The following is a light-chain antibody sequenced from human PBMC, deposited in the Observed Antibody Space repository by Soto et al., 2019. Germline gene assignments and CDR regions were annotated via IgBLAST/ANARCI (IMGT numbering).Light chain of an antibody. CDR3: SSYTSRSTHVI. CDR1: NSDVGAYNF. J-gene: IGLJ2*01. V-gene: IGLV2-14*01. Sequence: QSVLTQPASVSGSPGQSVTISCTGTNSDVGAYNFVSWYQQHPGKAPKVMIYEVSNRPSGISNRFSASKSGNTASLTISGLQAEDEADYYCSSYTSRSTHVIFGGGTKVTVL. CDR2: EVS.